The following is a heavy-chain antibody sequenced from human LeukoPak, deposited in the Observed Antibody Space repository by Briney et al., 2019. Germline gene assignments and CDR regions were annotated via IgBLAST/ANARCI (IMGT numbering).Heavy chain of an antibody. CDR1: GGSISSHNW. CDR2: IYYSGST. V-gene: IGHV4-4*02. CDR3: ARSSGSYQGPFDY. J-gene: IGHJ4*02. D-gene: IGHD1-26*01. Sequence: SETLSFTCAVSGGSISSHNWWSWVRQPPGKRLDWIGEIYYSGSTNYNPSLKSRVTISVDKSKNQFSLKLRSVPAADTAVYYCARSSGSYQGPFDYWGQGTLVTVSS.